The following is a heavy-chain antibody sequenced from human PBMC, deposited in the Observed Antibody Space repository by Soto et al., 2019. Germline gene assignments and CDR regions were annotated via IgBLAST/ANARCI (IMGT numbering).Heavy chain of an antibody. V-gene: IGHV1-69*13. CDR1: GGTFSSYA. Sequence: SVKISCKASGGTFSSYAISWVRQAPGQWPEWMGGIIPIFGTANYAQKFQGRVTITAAASTSPAYMELRLLRYENKSKYFRARDAPSYCGGDYYLDFDYWGQGNLVTVCS. J-gene: IGHJ4*02. CDR2: IIPIFGTA. CDR3: ARDAPSYCGGDYYLDFDY. D-gene: IGHD2-21*02.